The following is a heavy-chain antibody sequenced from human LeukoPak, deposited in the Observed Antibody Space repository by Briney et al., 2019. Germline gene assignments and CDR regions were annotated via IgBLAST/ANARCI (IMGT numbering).Heavy chain of an antibody. CDR2: IYTSGST. CDR1: GGSISSGSYY. J-gene: IGHJ4*02. Sequence: PSETLPLTCTVSGGSISSGSYYWSWIRQPAGKGLVWIGRIYTSGSTNYNPSLKSRVTISVDKSKNQFSLKLSSVTAADTDVYYCARAKNYGDYGCYFDYWGQGTLVTVSS. D-gene: IGHD4-17*01. CDR3: ARAKNYGDYGCYFDY. V-gene: IGHV4-61*02.